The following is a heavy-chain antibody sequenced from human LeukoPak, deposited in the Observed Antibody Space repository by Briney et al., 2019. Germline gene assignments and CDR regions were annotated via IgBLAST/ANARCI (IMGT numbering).Heavy chain of an antibody. CDR2: IYYNGNT. Sequence: PSETLSLTCTVSGGSISTYYWTWIRQPLGKGLEWLGYIYYNGNTNYNPSLPSRVTISLNTSKNQFSLNRTSVTAADTAVYYCARLKGEMITIRPYYHSYMDVGGKGTTVTVFS. V-gene: IGHV4-59*01. D-gene: IGHD5-24*01. CDR1: GGSISTYY. CDR3: ARLKGEMITIRPYYHSYMDV. J-gene: IGHJ6*03.